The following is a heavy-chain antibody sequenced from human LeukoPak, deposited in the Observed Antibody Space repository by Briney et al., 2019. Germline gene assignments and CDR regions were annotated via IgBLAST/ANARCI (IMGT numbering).Heavy chain of an antibody. CDR1: RFTFSSYA. J-gene: IGHJ4*02. V-gene: IGHV3-23*01. D-gene: IGHD5-24*01. Sequence: PGGSLRLSCVASRFTFSSYAMSWVRQAPGKGLEWVSAISGSGGSTYYADSVKGRFTISRDNSKNTLYLQMNSLRAEDTAVYYCAKDRRDGYNFGYWGQGTLVTVSS. CDR3: AKDRRDGYNFGY. CDR2: ISGSGGST.